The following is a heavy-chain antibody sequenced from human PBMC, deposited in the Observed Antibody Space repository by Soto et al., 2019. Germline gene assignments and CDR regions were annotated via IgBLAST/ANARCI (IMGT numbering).Heavy chain of an antibody. J-gene: IGHJ4*02. CDR3: ARVPTFYRDHIEGGPR. CDR1: CDSVTTGGFY. V-gene: IGHV4-61*08. CDR2: FYYGGIT. Sequence: SETVSLTCTFSCDSVTTGGFYWNWIRQPPGKRLEWIGYFYYGGITHFNPSLRARVTISVDTSKNQFSLTVRSASIWDTAVYYCARVPTFYRDHIEGGPRWGRGTLVTVSS. D-gene: IGHD1-26*01.